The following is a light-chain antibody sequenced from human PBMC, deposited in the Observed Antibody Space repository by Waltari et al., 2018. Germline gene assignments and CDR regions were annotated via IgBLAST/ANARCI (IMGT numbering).Light chain of an antibody. CDR2: GTR. CDR3: AAWDDSLNGPV. J-gene: IGLJ1*01. Sequence: QSVLTQPPSASGTPGQSIIISCYGSTSNIGENTVTWYQQLPGTAPKLLIEGTRERPSGVPNRLPGSKSGTSAALAIRARQPEDEADYYGAAWDDSLNGPVFGTGTKVTVL. CDR1: TSNIGENT. V-gene: IGLV1-44*01.